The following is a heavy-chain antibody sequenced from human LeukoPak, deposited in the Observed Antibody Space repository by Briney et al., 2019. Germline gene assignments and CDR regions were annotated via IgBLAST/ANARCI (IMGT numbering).Heavy chain of an antibody. V-gene: IGHV3-9*01. Sequence: PGRSLRLSCAASGFTFDDYAMHWGRQAPGKGLEWVSGILRNSGSIGYADPVKGRFTISRGDAKNSLYLQMNSLRAEDTALYYCVKDGGRDTAAAYYWGQGTLVSVSS. D-gene: IGHD6-13*01. CDR1: GFTFDDYA. CDR2: ILRNSGSI. J-gene: IGHJ4*02. CDR3: VKDGGRDTAAAYY.